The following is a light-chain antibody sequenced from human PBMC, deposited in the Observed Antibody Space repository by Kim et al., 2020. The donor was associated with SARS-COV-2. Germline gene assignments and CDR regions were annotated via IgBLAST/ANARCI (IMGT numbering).Light chain of an antibody. Sequence: TVTLACSGSRGGMASKFVVWYQPRPGSAPSSMIYLDNQSPSGGPDRFSGSIDSFANSASLTISGLRTEDGADYYCQSYDSSNPVVFGGGTQLTVL. J-gene: IGLJ2*01. CDR3: QSYDSSNPVV. CDR1: RGGMASKF. CDR2: LDN. V-gene: IGLV6-57*02.